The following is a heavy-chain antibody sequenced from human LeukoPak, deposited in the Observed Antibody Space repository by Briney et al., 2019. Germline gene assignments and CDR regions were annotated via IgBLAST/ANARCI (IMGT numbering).Heavy chain of an antibody. CDR1: GYTFTTYY. CDR2: INPSGGST. V-gene: IGHV1-46*01. CDR3: ARDGETTVVTPRYFDY. J-gene: IGHJ4*02. Sequence: ASVKVSCKASGYTFTTYYMHWVRQAPGQGLEWMGIINPSGGSTGYAQKFQGRVTMTRDTSTSTVYMELSSLRSEDTAVYYCARDGETTVVTPRYFDYWGQGTLVTVSS. D-gene: IGHD4-23*01.